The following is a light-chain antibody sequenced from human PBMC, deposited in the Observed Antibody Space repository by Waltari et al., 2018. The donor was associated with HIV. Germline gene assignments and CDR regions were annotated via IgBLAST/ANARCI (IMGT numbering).Light chain of an antibody. CDR3: CSFSPNGASWV. CDR1: SSDIGTYDL. Sequence: QSALTQPASVSGSRGQSITISCTGTSSDIGTYDLVSWYQQEPGKAPKLIIHDVTARPSGVSSRVSGSKSGNTAFLTISGLQVEDESLYFCCSFSPNGASWVFGGGTKVTVL. J-gene: IGLJ3*02. V-gene: IGLV2-23*02. CDR2: DVT.